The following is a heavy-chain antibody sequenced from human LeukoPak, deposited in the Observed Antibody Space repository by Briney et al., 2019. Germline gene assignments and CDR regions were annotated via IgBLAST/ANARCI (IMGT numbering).Heavy chain of an antibody. D-gene: IGHD4-17*01. V-gene: IGHV4-34*01. CDR1: GGSFSGYY. Sequence: SETLSLTCAVYGGSFSGYYWSWTRQPPGKGLEWIGEINHSGSTNYNPSLKSRVTISVDTSKNQFSLKLSSVTAADTAVYYCAREDGEKDWFDPWGQGTLVTVSS. CDR2: INHSGST. CDR3: AREDGEKDWFDP. J-gene: IGHJ5*02.